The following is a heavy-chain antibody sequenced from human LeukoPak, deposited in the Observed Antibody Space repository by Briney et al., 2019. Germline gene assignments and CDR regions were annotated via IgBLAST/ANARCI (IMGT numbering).Heavy chain of an antibody. J-gene: IGHJ4*02. CDR3: ARGLSRGYSGYDPSYYFDY. D-gene: IGHD5-12*01. Sequence: PGGSLRLSCAASGFTFSSYWMSWVRQAPGKGLEWVANIKQDGSEKYCVDSVKGRFTISRDNAKNSLYLQMNSLRAEDTAVYYCARGLSRGYSGYDPSYYFDYWGQGTLVTVSS. V-gene: IGHV3-7*01. CDR1: GFTFSSYW. CDR2: IKQDGSEK.